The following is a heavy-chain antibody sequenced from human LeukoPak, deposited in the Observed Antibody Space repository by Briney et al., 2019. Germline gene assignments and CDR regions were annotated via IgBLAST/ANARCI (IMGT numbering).Heavy chain of an antibody. Sequence: PSETLSLTCAVSGGSISSSNWWSWVRQPPGKGLEWIGEIYHSGSTNYNPSLKSRVTISVDTSKNQFSLKLSSVTAADTAVYYCARVDSYGYSPYYYYYYYMDVWGKGTTVTISS. CDR2: IYHSGST. CDR3: ARVDSYGYSPYYYYYYYMDV. D-gene: IGHD5-18*01. CDR1: GGSISSSNW. V-gene: IGHV4-4*02. J-gene: IGHJ6*03.